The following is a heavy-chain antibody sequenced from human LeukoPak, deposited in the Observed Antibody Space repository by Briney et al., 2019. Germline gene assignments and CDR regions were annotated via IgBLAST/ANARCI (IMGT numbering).Heavy chain of an antibody. CDR2: ISGSGGST. J-gene: IGHJ4*02. CDR3: AKDGGFGVGYFDY. Sequence: PGVSLRLSCAASGFSFSTYAMNWVRQAPGKGLRWVSTISGSGGSTYYAASVKGRFTISRDNSKNTLYLQMNSLRAEDTAVYYCAKDGGFGVGYFDYWGQGILVTVSS. V-gene: IGHV3-23*01. CDR1: GFSFSTYA. D-gene: IGHD3-16*01.